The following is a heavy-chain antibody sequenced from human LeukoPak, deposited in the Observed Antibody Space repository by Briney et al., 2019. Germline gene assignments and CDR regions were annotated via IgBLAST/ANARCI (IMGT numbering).Heavy chain of an antibody. V-gene: IGHV3-23*01. CDR3: AKEVDDSSGYYPYYFDY. CDR2: ISGSGGST. J-gene: IGHJ4*02. Sequence: TGGSLRLSCAASGFTFSSYTMSWVRQAPGKGLEWVSAISGSGGSTYYADSVKGRFTISRDNSKNTLYLQMNSLRAEDTAVYYCAKEVDDSSGYYPYYFDYWGQGTLVTVSS. D-gene: IGHD3-22*01. CDR1: GFTFSSYT.